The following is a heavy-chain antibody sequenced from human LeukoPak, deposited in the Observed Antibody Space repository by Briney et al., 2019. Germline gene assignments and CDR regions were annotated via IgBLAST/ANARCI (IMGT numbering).Heavy chain of an antibody. CDR3: VREYIAAAGTFDY. CDR2: INPNSGGT. CDR1: GYTFTGYY. V-gene: IGHV1-2*04. J-gene: IGHJ4*02. D-gene: IGHD6-13*01. Sequence: GASVKVSCKASGYTFTGYYMHWVRQAPGQGLEWMGWINPNSGGTNYAQKFQGWVTMTRDTSISTAYMELSRLRSDDTAVYYCVREYIAAAGTFDYWGQGTLVTVSS.